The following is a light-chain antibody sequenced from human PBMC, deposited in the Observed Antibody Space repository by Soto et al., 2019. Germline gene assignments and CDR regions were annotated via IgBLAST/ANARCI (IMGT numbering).Light chain of an antibody. CDR1: SSDFGGYNY. J-gene: IGLJ2*01. CDR3: SSCTSSINLV. Sequence: QSALTQPASVSGSPGQSITISCTGTSSDFGGYNYVSWYQQHPGKAPKLMIYDVSSRPSGVSNRFSGSKSGNTASLTISRLQAEDEADYYCSSCTSSINLVFGGGTKLTVL. CDR2: DVS. V-gene: IGLV2-14*01.